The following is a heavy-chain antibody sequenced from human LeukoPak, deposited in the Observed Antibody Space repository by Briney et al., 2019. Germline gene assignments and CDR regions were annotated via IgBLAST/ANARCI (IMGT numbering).Heavy chain of an antibody. D-gene: IGHD3-9*01. Sequence: VKPSETLSLTCTVSGGSISSYYWSWIRQPAGRGREWIGRIYNSEITNYNPSLRSRVTMSLDTSKNRFSLRLSSVTAADTAVYYCARALVYYYDVLTGYYKHPIDAFDLWGQGTLVTVSS. CDR2: IYNSEIT. CDR3: ARALVYYYDVLTGYYKHPIDAFDL. CDR1: GGSISSYY. J-gene: IGHJ3*01. V-gene: IGHV4-4*07.